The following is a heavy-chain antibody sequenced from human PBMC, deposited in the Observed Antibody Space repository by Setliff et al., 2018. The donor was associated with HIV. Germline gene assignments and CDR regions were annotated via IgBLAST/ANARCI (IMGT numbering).Heavy chain of an antibody. D-gene: IGHD1-26*01. CDR3: ARAGMGALRSLFDY. CDR2: MCHGGNN. V-gene: IGHV4-38-2*01. Sequence: SETLSLTCGVSGYSISSDYCWGWIRQPPGKGLEWIGNMCHGGNNNYNPSLKSRVTISGQTSNNQFSLQLTSVTAADTAIYYCARAGMGALRSLFDYWGQGTLVTVSS. J-gene: IGHJ4*02. CDR1: GYSISSDYC.